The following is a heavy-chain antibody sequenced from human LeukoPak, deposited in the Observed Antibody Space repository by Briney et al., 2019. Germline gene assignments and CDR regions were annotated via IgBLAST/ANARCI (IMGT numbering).Heavy chain of an antibody. D-gene: IGHD3-10*01. J-gene: IGHJ4*02. CDR1: GFTFSSYG. CDR3: AEDKDEGGGLLLLWFGELLDY. CDR2: ISGSGGST. V-gene: IGHV3-23*01. Sequence: GGSLRLSCAASGFTFSSYGMSWVRQAPGKGLEWVSAISGSGGSTYYADSVKGRFTISRDNSKNTLYLQMNSLRAEDTAVYYCAEDKDEGGGLLLLWFGELLDYWGQGTLVTVSS.